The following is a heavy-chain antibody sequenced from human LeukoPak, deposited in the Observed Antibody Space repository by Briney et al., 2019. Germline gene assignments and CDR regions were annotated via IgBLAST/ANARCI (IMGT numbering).Heavy chain of an antibody. CDR1: GFSLSTSGIR. V-gene: IGHV2-70*04. D-gene: IGHD2-15*01. J-gene: IGHJ4*02. Sequence: SGPTLVNPTQTLTLTCTFSGFSLSTSGIRVSWIRQPPGKALEWLARIDWDDAKFYSTSLKTRLTISKDTSKNQVVLTMTNMDPVDTATYYCARIYSRGPLFDYWGQGTLVTVSS. CDR2: IDWDDAK. CDR3: ARIYSRGPLFDY.